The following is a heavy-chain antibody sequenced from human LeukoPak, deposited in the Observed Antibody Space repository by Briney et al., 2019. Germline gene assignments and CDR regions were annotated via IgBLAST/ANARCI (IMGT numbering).Heavy chain of an antibody. CDR1: GFTFDDYA. CDR3: AKWGGSYSGSYYDYYYGMDV. V-gene: IGHV3-9*01. D-gene: IGHD1-26*01. J-gene: IGHJ6*02. Sequence: GRSLRLSCAASGFTFDDYAMHWVRQAPGKGLERVSGISWNSGSIGYADSVKGRFTISRDNAKNSLYLQMNSLRAEDTALYYCAKWGGSYSGSYYDYYYGMDVWGQGTTVTVSS. CDR2: ISWNSGSI.